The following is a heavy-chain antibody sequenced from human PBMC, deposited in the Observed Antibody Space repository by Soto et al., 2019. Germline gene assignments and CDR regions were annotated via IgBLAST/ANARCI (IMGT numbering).Heavy chain of an antibody. V-gene: IGHV1-2*02. J-gene: IGHJ5*02. D-gene: IGHD2-21*02. CDR1: GGTFTGYY. CDR3: ARGDFDTTANFYAGWFDP. CDR2: LNPKSGDT. Sequence: ASVKVSCKASGGTFTGYYIHWLRQAPGQGLEWLGWLNPKSGDTNYAQKFQGRVTMTNDTSISTAYMELSRLGSDDTAVYYCARGDFDTTANFYAGWFDPWGQGTLVTVSS.